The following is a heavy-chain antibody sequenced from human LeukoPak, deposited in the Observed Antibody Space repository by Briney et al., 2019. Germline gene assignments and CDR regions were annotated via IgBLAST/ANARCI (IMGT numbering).Heavy chain of an antibody. J-gene: IGHJ3*02. CDR1: GYSFTSYW. CDR3: ARTSTYDAFDI. V-gene: IGHV5-51*01. Sequence: GESLKISCKGSGYSFTSYWIGWVRQMPGKGLEWMGIIYPGDSDTRYSPSLQGQVTISVDTSIGTAYLQWSSLKASDTAMYYCARTSTYDAFDIWGQGTMVTVSS. CDR2: IYPGDSDT.